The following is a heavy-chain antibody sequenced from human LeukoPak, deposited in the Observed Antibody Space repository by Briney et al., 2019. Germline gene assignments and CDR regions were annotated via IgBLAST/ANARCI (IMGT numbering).Heavy chain of an antibody. V-gene: IGHV3-23*01. CDR2: ISGSGDSA. J-gene: IGHJ4*02. CDR1: GFTFSNYA. CDR3: AKDHSTGYYYFDN. D-gene: IGHD3-22*01. Sequence: GGSLRLSCAASGFTFSNYAMSWVRQAPGKGLEWVSVISGSGDSAYYADSVEGRFTISRDNSKNTLYLQMNSLRAEDTAVYYCAKDHSTGYYYFDNWGQGTLVTVSS.